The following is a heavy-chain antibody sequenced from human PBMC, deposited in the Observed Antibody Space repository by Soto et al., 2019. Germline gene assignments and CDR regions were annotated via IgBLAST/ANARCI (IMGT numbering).Heavy chain of an antibody. CDR1: GYTFTSYG. CDR2: ISAYNGNT. J-gene: IGHJ6*03. Sequence: QVQLVQSGAEVKKPGASVKVSCKASGYTFTSYGISWVRQAPGQGLEWMGWISAYNGNTNYAQKLQGRVTMTTDTYTSTAYMELRSLRSDDTAVYYCARDRALGYCSSTSCTRSYYYYYMDVWGKGTTVTVSS. D-gene: IGHD2-2*01. CDR3: ARDRALGYCSSTSCTRSYYYYYMDV. V-gene: IGHV1-18*01.